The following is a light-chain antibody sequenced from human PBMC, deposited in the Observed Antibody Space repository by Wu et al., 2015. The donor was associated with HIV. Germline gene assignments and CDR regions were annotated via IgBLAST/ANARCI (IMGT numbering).Light chain of an antibody. CDR3: QKYNTAPWT. Sequence: DIQMTQSPSSLSASVGDRVTITCRASQGISNFFSLVSAVKPGKPPKVLIYAASTLQSGVPSRFSGSGSGTDFTLTISSLQPEDVATYYCQKYNTAPWTFGQGTKVE. J-gene: IGKJ1*01. V-gene: IGKV1-27*01. CDR1: QGISNF. CDR2: AAS.